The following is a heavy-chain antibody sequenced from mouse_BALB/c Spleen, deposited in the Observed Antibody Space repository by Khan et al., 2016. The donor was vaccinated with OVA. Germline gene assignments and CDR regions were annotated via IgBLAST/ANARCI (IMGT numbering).Heavy chain of an antibody. D-gene: IGHD2-1*01. CDR2: INPSNGRT. CDR3: ARLLINFDY. CDR1: GYTLTSYW. V-gene: IGHV1S81*02. Sequence: QVQLQQSGAELVNPGASVHLSCKASGYTLTSYWMHWVKQRPGQGLEWIGEINPSNGRTNYNEKFKSKATLTVDKSSSTAYMQLSSPTSEDSAVYYCARLLINFDYWGQGTTLTVSS. J-gene: IGHJ2*01.